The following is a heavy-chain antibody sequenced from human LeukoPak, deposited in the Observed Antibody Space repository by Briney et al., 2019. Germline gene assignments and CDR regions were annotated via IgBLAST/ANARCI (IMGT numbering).Heavy chain of an antibody. CDR3: AAGSSGYSDAFDI. Sequence: SSQTLSLTCTVSGGSISSGSYYWSWIRQPAGKGLEWIGRIYTSGSTYYNPSLKSRVTISVDPAKNQFLLKLSSVTAADTAVYYCAAGSSGYSDAFDIWGQGTMDTVSS. J-gene: IGHJ3*02. D-gene: IGHD3-22*01. CDR1: GGSISSGSYY. CDR2: IYTSGST. V-gene: IGHV4-61*02.